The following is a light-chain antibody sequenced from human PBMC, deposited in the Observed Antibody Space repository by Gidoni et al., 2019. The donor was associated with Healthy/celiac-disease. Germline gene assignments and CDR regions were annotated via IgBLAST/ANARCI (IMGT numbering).Light chain of an antibody. CDR1: QSISSW. CDR3: QQYHSYSVT. Sequence: DIQMTQSPSTLSASVGDRVTITCRASQSISSWLAWYQQKAGKAPKVLIYKASSLESGVPSRFSGSGSGTEFTLTISSLQPDDFATYYCQQYHSYSVTFGGGTKVEIK. V-gene: IGKV1-5*03. J-gene: IGKJ4*01. CDR2: KAS.